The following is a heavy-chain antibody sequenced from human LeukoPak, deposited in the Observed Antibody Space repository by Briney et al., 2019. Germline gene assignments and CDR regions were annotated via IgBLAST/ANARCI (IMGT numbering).Heavy chain of an antibody. J-gene: IGHJ6*03. V-gene: IGHV4-34*01. CDR1: GGSFSGYY. CDR3: ARRPYNYSYYYYMDV. CDR2: IDHSGST. Sequence: SETLSLTCAVYGGSFSGYYWSWIRQPPGKGLEWIGEIDHSGSTKYNPSLKSRVTISVDTSKNQFSLKLSSVTAADTAVYYCARRPYNYSYYYYMDVWGKGTTVTVSS.